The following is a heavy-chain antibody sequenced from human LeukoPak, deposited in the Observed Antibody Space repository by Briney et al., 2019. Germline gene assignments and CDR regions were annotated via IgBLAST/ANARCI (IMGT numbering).Heavy chain of an antibody. CDR2: IYTDGNI. D-gene: IGHD2-21*02. CDR1: GFTVSGNY. Sequence: PGGSLRLSCTASGFTVSGNYMNWVRQAPGKGLEWVSVIYTDGNIYYADSVKGRFTISRDNSKNTLYLQMNSLRAEDTAVYYCAKGAPGYCGGDCYHPGFDPWGQGTLVTVSS. CDR3: AKGAPGYCGGDCYHPGFDP. J-gene: IGHJ5*02. V-gene: IGHV3-66*02.